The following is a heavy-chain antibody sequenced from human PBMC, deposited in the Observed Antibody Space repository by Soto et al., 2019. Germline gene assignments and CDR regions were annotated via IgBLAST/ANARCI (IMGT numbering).Heavy chain of an antibody. V-gene: IGHV4-34*01. D-gene: IGHD2-2*02. CDR2: INHSGST. CDR1: GGSFSGYY. CDR3: ASSLTVPSTIGY. Sequence: PSETLSLTCAVYGGSFSGYYWSWIRQPPGKGLEWIGEINHSGSTNYNPSLKSRVTISVDTSKNQFSLKLRSEDTAVYYCASSLTVPSTIGYWGQGTLVTVSS. J-gene: IGHJ4*02.